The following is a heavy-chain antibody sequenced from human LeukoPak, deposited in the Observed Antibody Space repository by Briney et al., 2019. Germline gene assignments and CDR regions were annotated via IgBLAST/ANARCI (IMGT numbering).Heavy chain of an antibody. CDR1: GFAFTDHY. D-gene: IGHD7-27*01. J-gene: IGHJ4*02. V-gene: IGHV1-2*02. CDR3: ARDHDWGVDY. CDR2: INGKRGDT. Sequence: ASVTVSCKASGFAFTDHYMHWVRQAPGQGLEWMGWINGKRGDTNYARNFQDRATMTRDTSTSTVYMELSRLTVDDTAVYYCARDHDWGVDYWGQGTLVTVSS.